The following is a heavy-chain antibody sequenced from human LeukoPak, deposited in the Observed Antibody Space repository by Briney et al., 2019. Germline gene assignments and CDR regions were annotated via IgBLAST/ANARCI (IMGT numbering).Heavy chain of an antibody. CDR2: FDPEDGDT. CDR3: VTWYSSGWAWYNWFDP. D-gene: IGHD6-19*01. Sequence: ASVKVSCKVSGYTFTELSMHWVRQAPGKGLEWMGGFDPEDGDTIYAQNFQGRVTMTGDTSTDTAYMELSSLRTEDTAVYYCVTWYSSGWAWYNWFDPWGQGTLVTVSS. J-gene: IGHJ5*02. V-gene: IGHV1-24*01. CDR1: GYTFTELS.